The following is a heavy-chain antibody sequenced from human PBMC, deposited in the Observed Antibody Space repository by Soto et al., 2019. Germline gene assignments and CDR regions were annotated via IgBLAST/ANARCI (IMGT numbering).Heavy chain of an antibody. CDR3: AAGGGLPRYY. CDR1: GGSFSGYD. CDR2: INHSGST. D-gene: IGHD5-12*01. V-gene: IGHV4-34*01. J-gene: IGHJ4*02. Sequence: PSETLSLTCAVYGGSFSGYDWTWIRQPPGTGLEWIGEINHSGSTNYNPSLKSRVTISVDTSKNQFSLKLTSVTAADTAVYYCAAGGGLPRYYWGQGTLVTVSS.